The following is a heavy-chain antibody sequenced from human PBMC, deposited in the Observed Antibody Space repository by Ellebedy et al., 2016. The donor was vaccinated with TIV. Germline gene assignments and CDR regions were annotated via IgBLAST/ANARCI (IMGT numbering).Heavy chain of an antibody. J-gene: IGHJ4*02. CDR2: LSYDGNNE. V-gene: IGHV3-30*03. CDR3: ARAPPGSGPDY. D-gene: IGHD6-19*01. Sequence: GGSLRLXCAASGFTFSSYGMHWVRQAPGKGLEWVAGLSYDGNNEYYADSVKGRVTISRDDSKNTLFLQMNSLRAEDTAVYYCARAPPGSGPDYWGQGTLVSVSS. CDR1: GFTFSSYG.